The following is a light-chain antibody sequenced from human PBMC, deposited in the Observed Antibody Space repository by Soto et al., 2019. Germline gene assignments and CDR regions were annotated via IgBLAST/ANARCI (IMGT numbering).Light chain of an antibody. CDR1: QSISSY. Sequence: DIQMTQSPSSLSASVGDRVTITCRASQSISSYLNWYQQKPGKAPKLLIYAASSLQSGVPSRFSGSGSGTDSTLTISSLQPEDFATYYCQQSYSTLPTFGGGTKVDIK. V-gene: IGKV1-39*01. CDR2: AAS. J-gene: IGKJ4*01. CDR3: QQSYSTLPT.